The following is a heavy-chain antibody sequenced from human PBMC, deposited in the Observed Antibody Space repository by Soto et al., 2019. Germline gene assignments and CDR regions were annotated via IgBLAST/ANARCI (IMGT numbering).Heavy chain of an antibody. CDR1: GFTFSSYG. CDR3: ANTRGVAATSYYYGMDV. J-gene: IGHJ6*02. CDR2: ISYDGSNK. D-gene: IGHD2-15*01. V-gene: IGHV3-30*18. Sequence: GGSLRLSCAASGFTFSSYGMHWVRQAPGKGLEWVAVISYDGSNKYYADSVKGRFTISRDNSKNTLYLQMNSLRAEDTAVYYCANTRGVAATSYYYGMDVWGQGTTVTVSS.